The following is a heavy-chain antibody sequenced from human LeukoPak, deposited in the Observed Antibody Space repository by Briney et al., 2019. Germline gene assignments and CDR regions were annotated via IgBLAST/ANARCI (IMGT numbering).Heavy chain of an antibody. J-gene: IGHJ4*02. CDR3: ARADTMVRGVNDY. V-gene: IGHV4-34*01. CDR1: GGSFSGYY. D-gene: IGHD3-10*01. CDR2: INHSGST. Sequence: SETLSLTCAVYGGSFSGYYWSWIRQPPGKGLEWIGEINHSGSTNYNPSLKSRVTISVDTSKNQFSLKLSSVTAADTAVYYCARADTMVRGVNDYWGQGTLVTVSS.